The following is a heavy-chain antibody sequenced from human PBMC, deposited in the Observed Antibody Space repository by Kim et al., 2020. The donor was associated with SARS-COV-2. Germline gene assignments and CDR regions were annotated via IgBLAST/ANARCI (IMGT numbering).Heavy chain of an antibody. J-gene: IGHJ4*02. CDR3: AKALDETDIVVVVAATGFDS. Sequence: RFTISRDNAKNSLYLQMNSLRAEDTALYYCAKALDETDIVVVVAATGFDSWGQGTLVTVSS. D-gene: IGHD2-15*01. V-gene: IGHV3-9*01.